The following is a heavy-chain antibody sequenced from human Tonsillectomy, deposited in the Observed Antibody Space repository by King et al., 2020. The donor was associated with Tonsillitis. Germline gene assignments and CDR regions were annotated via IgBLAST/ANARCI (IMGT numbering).Heavy chain of an antibody. D-gene: IGHD6-19*01. V-gene: IGHV3-30*18. CDR1: GFTFSSYG. Sequence: VQLVESGGGVVQPGGSLRLSCTASGFTFSSYGMHWGRQAPGKGLEWVAVISYDGSNNYYTDSVKGRFTISRDNSKNTRYLQMNSLRAEDTRLYFCAKDDEKKGAVASFFFDYWGQGTLVTVSS. J-gene: IGHJ4*02. CDR2: ISYDGSNN. CDR3: AKDDEKKGAVASFFFDY.